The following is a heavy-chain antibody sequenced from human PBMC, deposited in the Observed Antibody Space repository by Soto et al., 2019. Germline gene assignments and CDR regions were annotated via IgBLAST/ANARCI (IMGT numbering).Heavy chain of an antibody. CDR3: ARGGGGSRAGLAY. Sequence: EVQLVESGGGLVEPGGSLRLSCAASGFTFRDYYIDWVRQAPGKGLEWVGRTRNKLNSFTTEYAASVKGRFTISRDDAKASVYRQMNSLKTEDTAVYYCARGGGGSRAGLAYWGQGTLVTVSS. D-gene: IGHD1-26*01. CDR2: TRNKLNSFTT. J-gene: IGHJ4*02. V-gene: IGHV3-72*01. CDR1: GFTFRDYY.